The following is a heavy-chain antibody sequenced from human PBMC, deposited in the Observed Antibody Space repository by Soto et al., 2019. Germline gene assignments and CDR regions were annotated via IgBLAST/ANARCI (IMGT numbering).Heavy chain of an antibody. CDR3: AKGPYLLDWYFDL. CDR2: ISYDGSNK. CDR1: GFTFSSYG. J-gene: IGHJ2*01. Sequence: QVQLVESGGGVVQPGRSLRLSCAASGFTFSSYGMHWVRQAPGKGLEWVAVISYDGSNKYYADSVKGRFTISRDNSKNTLYLQMNSLRAEDTAVYYCAKGPYLLDWYFDLWGRGTLVTVSS. V-gene: IGHV3-30*18. D-gene: IGHD1-26*01.